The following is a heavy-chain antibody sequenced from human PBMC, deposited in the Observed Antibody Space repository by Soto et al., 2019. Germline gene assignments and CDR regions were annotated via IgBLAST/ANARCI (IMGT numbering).Heavy chain of an antibody. D-gene: IGHD1-26*01. CDR2: IDPRDSQT. CDR3: ARLFCSTDTCDSWFDP. CDR1: GYTFTTFW. V-gene: IGHV5-10-1*01. J-gene: IGHJ5*02. Sequence: GESLKISCKGFGYTFTTFWISWVRQMPGKGLEWMGRIDPRDSQTNYSPSFQGHVTISVDKSISTAYLHCDSLKASDTAMYSCARLFCSTDTCDSWFDPWGQGTLVTVSS.